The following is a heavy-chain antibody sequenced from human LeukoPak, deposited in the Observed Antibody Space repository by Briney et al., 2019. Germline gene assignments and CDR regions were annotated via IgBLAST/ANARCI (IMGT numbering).Heavy chain of an antibody. CDR3: ASGDSSSWCYPNFDY. CDR1: GGTFSSYA. J-gene: IGHJ4*02. D-gene: IGHD6-13*01. Sequence: SVKVSCKASGGTFSSYAISWVRQAPGQGLEWMGGLIPIFGTANYAQKFQGRVTITTDESTSTAYMELSSLRSEDTAVYYCASGDSSSWCYPNFDYWGQGTLVTVSS. CDR2: LIPIFGTA. V-gene: IGHV1-69*05.